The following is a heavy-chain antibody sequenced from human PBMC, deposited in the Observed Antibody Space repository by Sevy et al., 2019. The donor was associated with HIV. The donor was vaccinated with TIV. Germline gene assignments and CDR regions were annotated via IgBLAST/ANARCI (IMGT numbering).Heavy chain of an antibody. CDR2: INPNSGGT. J-gene: IGHJ6*02. CDR3: ARDPSAVTTAASYYYYGMDV. Sequence: ASVKVSCKASGYTFTGYYMHWVRQAPGQGLEWMGRINPNSGGTNYAQKFQGRVTMTRDTSISTAYMELSRLRSDDTAVYYCARDPSAVTTAASYYYYGMDVWGQRTTVTVSS. V-gene: IGHV1-2*06. CDR1: GYTFTGYY. D-gene: IGHD4-17*01.